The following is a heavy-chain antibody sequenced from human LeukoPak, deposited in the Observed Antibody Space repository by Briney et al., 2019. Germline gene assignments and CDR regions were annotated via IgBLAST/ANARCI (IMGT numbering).Heavy chain of an antibody. CDR2: IYHSGST. V-gene: IGHV4-30-2*01. CDR1: GGSISSGGYS. D-gene: IGHD3-10*01. Sequence: SSETLSLTCAVSGGSISSGGYSWSWIRQPPGKGLEWIGYIYHSGSTYYNPSLKSRVTISVDRSKNQFSLKLSSVTAADTAVYYCARDSRGHWWFDPWGQGTLVTVSS. J-gene: IGHJ5*02. CDR3: ARDSRGHWWFDP.